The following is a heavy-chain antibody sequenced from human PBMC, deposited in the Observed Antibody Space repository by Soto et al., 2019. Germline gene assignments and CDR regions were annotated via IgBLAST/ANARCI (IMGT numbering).Heavy chain of an antibody. Sequence: GGSLRLSCTASGFSVNDNYMAWVRQAPGKSPEWVAVIFTRGTAHYADSVTGRFTFSRDNSKRTLNLQLNNLRAEDTAVYYGTKLWGYYFESWGQGTLVTVSS. D-gene: IGHD3-22*01. CDR1: GFSVNDNY. CDR2: IFTRGTA. CDR3: TKLWGYYFES. V-gene: IGHV3-53*01. J-gene: IGHJ4*02.